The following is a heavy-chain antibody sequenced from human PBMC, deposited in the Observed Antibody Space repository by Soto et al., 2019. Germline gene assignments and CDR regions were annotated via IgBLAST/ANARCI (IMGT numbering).Heavy chain of an antibody. D-gene: IGHD3-22*01. J-gene: IGHJ3*02. CDR1: GFTVRSNY. V-gene: IGHV3-66*01. Sequence: GGSLRLSCAASGFTVRSNYMSWVRQAPGKGLEWVSLIYSGGSTYYADSAKGRFTISRDNSKNTLYLQMNSLRAEDTAVYYCARVTYYYDSSGSWAYDAFDIWGQGTMVTVSS. CDR3: ARVTYYYDSSGSWAYDAFDI. CDR2: IYSGGST.